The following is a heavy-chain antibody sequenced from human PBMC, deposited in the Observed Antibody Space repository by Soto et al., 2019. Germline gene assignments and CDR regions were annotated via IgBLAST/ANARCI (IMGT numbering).Heavy chain of an antibody. CDR1: GFTFSDHY. D-gene: IGHD6-19*01. CDR2: IKNKANSYST. J-gene: IGHJ4*02. CDR3: ARDSGRGWSNFGF. V-gene: IGHV3-72*01. Sequence: EVQLVESGGGLVQPGGSLRLSCAASGFTFSDHYMDWVRQAPGKGLEWVGRIKNKANSYSTEYAASVTGRFTISRDDSKNLLYLQMNSLKTEDTAVYYCARDSGRGWSNFGFWGQGTLVTVSS.